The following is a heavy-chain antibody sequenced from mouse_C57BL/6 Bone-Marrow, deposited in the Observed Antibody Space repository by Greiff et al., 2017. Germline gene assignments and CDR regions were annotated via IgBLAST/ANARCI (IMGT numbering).Heavy chain of an antibody. D-gene: IGHD1-1*02. CDR3: TNQPGGYFDY. CDR1: GFTFSDAW. CDR2: IRNKANNHAT. J-gene: IGHJ2*01. Sequence: DVMLVESGGGLVQPGGSMKLSCAASGFTFSDAWMDWVRPSPEQGLEWVAEIRNKANNHATYYAESVKGRVNISREDSKSSVYLQMNSLRAEDTGMYYCTNQPGGYFDYWGQGTTLTVSS. V-gene: IGHV6-6*01.